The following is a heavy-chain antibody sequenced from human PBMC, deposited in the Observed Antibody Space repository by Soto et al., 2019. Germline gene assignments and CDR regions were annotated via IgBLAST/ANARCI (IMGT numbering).Heavy chain of an antibody. Sequence: EVQLVESGGGLVKPGESLRLSCAASGFSFSSAWMNWVRQAPGKGLEWVGRIKTQSEGASTHDPAPVKAQFSISRDNSKNMLYLKLTSLKNEETDVYSCNTGSYQSFWGQGTL. D-gene: IGHD2-2*01. J-gene: IGHJ4*02. CDR3: NTGSYQSF. V-gene: IGHV3-15*07. CDR2: IKTQSEGAST. CDR1: GFSFSSAW.